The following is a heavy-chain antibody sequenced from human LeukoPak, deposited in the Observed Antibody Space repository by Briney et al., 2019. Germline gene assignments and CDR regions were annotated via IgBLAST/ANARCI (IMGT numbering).Heavy chain of an antibody. CDR2: IYTGGST. CDR3: ARDIYYGSAS. CDR1: GGSISSGSYY. Sequence: PSETLSLTCTVSGGSISSGSYYWSWIRQPAGKGLEWIGRIYTGGSTNYNPSLKSRVTISVDTSKNQFSLKLNSVTAADTAVYYCARDIYYGSASWGQGTLVTVSS. D-gene: IGHD3-10*01. J-gene: IGHJ4*02. V-gene: IGHV4-61*02.